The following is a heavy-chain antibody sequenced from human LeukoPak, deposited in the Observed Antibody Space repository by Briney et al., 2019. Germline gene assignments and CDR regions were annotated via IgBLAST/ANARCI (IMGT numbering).Heavy chain of an antibody. CDR3: ARRLTMVRGVYYYGMDV. J-gene: IGHJ6*04. D-gene: IGHD3-10*01. CDR2: INHSGST. V-gene: IGHV4-34*01. CDR1: GGSFSGYY. Sequence: SETLSLTCAVYGGSFSGYYWSWIRQPPGKGLEWIGEINHSGSTNCNPSLKSRVTISVDTSKNQFSLKLSSVTAADTAVYYCARRLTMVRGVYYYGMDVWGKGTTVTVSS.